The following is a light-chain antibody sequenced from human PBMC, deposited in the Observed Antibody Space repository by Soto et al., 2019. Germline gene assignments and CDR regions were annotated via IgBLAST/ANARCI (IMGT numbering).Light chain of an antibody. CDR1: SSNIGSNY. V-gene: IGLV1-47*01. J-gene: IGLJ1*01. CDR3: AAWDDSLSGYV. CDR2: RNN. Sequence: QSVLTQPPSASGTPGQRVTISCSGSSSNIGSNYVYWYQQLPGTAPKLLIYRNNQRPSGVPDRFSGSKSGTSASLAISGLRSEDEVDYYCAAWDDSLSGYVFGTGTQLTVL.